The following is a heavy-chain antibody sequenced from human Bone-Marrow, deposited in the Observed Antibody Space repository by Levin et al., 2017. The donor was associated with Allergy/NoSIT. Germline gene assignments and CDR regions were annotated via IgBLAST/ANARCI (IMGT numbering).Heavy chain of an antibody. Sequence: GGSLRLSCVGAGFTFRYYAMSWVRQAPGKGLEWVSSIRDDGTATYYVDSVRGRFTISRDNSKNTLYLQMNSLRAEDTALYYCARDLNYGSGAYFNPSPWGQGTLVTVSS. D-gene: IGHD3-10*01. CDR2: IRDDGTAT. CDR3: ARDLNYGSGAYFNPSP. J-gene: IGHJ5*02. V-gene: IGHV3-23*01. CDR1: GFTFRYYA.